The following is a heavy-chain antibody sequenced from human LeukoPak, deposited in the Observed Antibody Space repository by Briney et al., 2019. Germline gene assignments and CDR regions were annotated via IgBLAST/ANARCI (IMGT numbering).Heavy chain of an antibody. CDR1: GYTFTSYA. CDR2: INAGNGNT. V-gene: IGHV1-3*01. J-gene: IGHJ4*02. Sequence: ATVKVSCKASGYTFTSYAMHWVRQAPGQRLEWMGWINAGNGNTKYSQKFQGRVTITRDTSASTAYMELSSLRSEDTAVYYCARDLDSYYFDYWGQGTLVTVSS. D-gene: IGHD3-22*01. CDR3: ARDLDSYYFDY.